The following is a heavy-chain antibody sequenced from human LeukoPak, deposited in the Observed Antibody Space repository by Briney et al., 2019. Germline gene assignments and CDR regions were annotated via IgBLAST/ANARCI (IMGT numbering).Heavy chain of an antibody. Sequence: SETLSLTCTVSGISISSSNSYWGWIRQPPGKGLEWIGSIYYSGNTYYNASLKSQVSISIDTSKNRFSLKLTSVTAADTAVYYCARDERYSSGWLTLDDDAFDIWGQGTMVTVSS. J-gene: IGHJ3*02. V-gene: IGHV4-39*02. D-gene: IGHD6-19*01. CDR3: ARDERYSSGWLTLDDDAFDI. CDR2: IYYSGNT. CDR1: GISISSSNSY.